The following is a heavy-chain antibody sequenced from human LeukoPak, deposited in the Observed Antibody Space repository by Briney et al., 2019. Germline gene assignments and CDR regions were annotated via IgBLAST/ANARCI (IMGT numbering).Heavy chain of an antibody. D-gene: IGHD5-24*01. Sequence: ASVKVSCEASGGTFSSYAISWVRQAPGQGLEWMGGIIPIFGTANYAQKFQGRVTITTDESTSTAYMELSSLRSEDTAVYYCAERWLHHKYNWFDPWGQGTLVTVSS. CDR2: IIPIFGTA. CDR1: GGTFSSYA. V-gene: IGHV1-69*05. J-gene: IGHJ5*02. CDR3: AERWLHHKYNWFDP.